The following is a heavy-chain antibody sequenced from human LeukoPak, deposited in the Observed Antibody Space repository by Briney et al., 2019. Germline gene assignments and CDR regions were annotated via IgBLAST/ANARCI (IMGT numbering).Heavy chain of an antibody. CDR1: GFTVSSSY. CDR3: ARDSRYSGYAKRGGIFDY. V-gene: IGHV3-53*01. J-gene: IGHJ4*02. Sequence: SGGSLRLSCAASGFTVSSSYMSWVRQSPGKGLEWVSVIYSGGSTYYTDSVKGRFTISRDNSKNTLYLQMNSLRAEDTAVYYCARDSRYSGYAKRGGIFDYWGQGTLVTVSS. D-gene: IGHD5-12*01. CDR2: IYSGGST.